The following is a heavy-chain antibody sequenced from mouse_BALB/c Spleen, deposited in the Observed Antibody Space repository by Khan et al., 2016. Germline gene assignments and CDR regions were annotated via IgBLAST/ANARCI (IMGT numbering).Heavy chain of an antibody. CDR1: GYTFTNYG. D-gene: IGHD1-1*01. CDR2: INTYSGES. Sequence: QIQLVQSGPELKRPGKTVKISCKASGYTFTNYGINWVKQAPGKGLKWMGWINTYSGESTYADDFKGRFAFSLETSANTAYLQINNLKNEDTATYFCVRYRYYYGSSRYFDFWGTGTTVTVSS. CDR3: VRYRYYYGSSRYFDF. V-gene: IGHV9-3-1*01. J-gene: IGHJ1*03.